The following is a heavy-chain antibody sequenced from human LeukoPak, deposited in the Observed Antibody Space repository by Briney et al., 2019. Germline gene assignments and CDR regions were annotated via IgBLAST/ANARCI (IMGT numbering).Heavy chain of an antibody. CDR2: INSDGSST. V-gene: IGHV3-74*01. J-gene: IGHJ4*02. CDR3: AREGRSSWYYFDY. CDR1: GFTFSSYW. D-gene: IGHD6-13*01. Sequence: GGSLRLSCAASGFTFSSYWMHWVRQAPGKGLVWVSRINSDGSSTSYADSVKGRFTISRDNAKNTLYLQMNSLRVEDTAVYYCAREGRSSWYYFDYWGQGTLVTVSS.